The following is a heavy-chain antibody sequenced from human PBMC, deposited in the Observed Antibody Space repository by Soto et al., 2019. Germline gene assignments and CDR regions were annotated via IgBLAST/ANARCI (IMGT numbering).Heavy chain of an antibody. CDR3: ARGGSGWPFDY. V-gene: IGHV1-3*01. Sequence: GGPGKVSCKASGYTFSNYGMYWVRQAPGQRLEWMGWINAGNGHTEYSQKFQGRVTITRDTSATTAYMELSSLTSEDTAVYYCARGGSGWPFDYWGQGTLVTVSS. D-gene: IGHD6-19*01. CDR2: INAGNGHT. CDR1: GYTFSNYG. J-gene: IGHJ4*02.